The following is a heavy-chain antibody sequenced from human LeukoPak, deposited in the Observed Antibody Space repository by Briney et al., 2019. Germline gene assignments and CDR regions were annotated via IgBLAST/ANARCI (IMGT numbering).Heavy chain of an antibody. V-gene: IGHV3-48*03. D-gene: IGHD3-9*01. CDR2: ISDSGGTT. CDR3: ARDKSDWSLDP. J-gene: IGHJ5*02. CDR1: GFIFSNYE. Sequence: GGSLRLSCAASGFIFSNYEMSWVRQAPGKGLEWISYISDSGGTTKYADSVRGRFTISRDNAKNSLYLQMTSLRAEDTAFYYCARDKSDWSLDPWGQGTPVTVSS.